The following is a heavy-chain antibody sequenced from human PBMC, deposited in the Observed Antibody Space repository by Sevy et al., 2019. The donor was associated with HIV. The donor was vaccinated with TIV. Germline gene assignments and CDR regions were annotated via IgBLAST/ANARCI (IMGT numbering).Heavy chain of an antibody. CDR1: GFTFSSYG. D-gene: IGHD2-2*01. CDR2: ISYDGSNK. Sequence: GGSLRLSCAASGFTFSSYGMHWVRQAPGKGLEWVAVISYDGSNKYYADSVKGRFTISRDNSKNTLYLQMNSLRAEDTAGYYCAKTRVNGGSSTAYYYGMDVWGQGTTVTVSS. J-gene: IGHJ6*02. V-gene: IGHV3-30*18. CDR3: AKTRVNGGSSTAYYYGMDV.